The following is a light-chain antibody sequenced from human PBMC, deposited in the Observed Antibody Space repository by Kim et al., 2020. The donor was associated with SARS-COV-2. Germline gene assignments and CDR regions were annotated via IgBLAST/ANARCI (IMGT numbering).Light chain of an antibody. CDR2: LEGSGSY. CDR3: ETWDSNTRV. J-gene: IGLJ6*01. V-gene: IGLV4-60*03. CDR1: SGHSSYI. Sequence: PVKLNCTLGSGHSSYIIAWHPQQPGKAPRYLMKLEGSGSYNKGSGVPDRFSGSSSGADRYLTISNLQSEDEADYYCETWDSNTRVFGSGTQLTVL.